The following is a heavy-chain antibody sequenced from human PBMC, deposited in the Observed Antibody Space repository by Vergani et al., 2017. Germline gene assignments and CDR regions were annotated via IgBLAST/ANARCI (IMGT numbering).Heavy chain of an antibody. J-gene: IGHJ6*02. Sequence: QVQLQESGPGLVKPSETLSLTCAVSGYSISSTYYWGWIRQHPGKGLEWIGSIYHSGSTYNNPSLKSRVTISVDTSKKQFSLKLSSVTAADTAVYYCARHRVDNDRGGMDVWGQGTTVTVSS. CDR1: GYSISSTYY. CDR2: IYHSGST. V-gene: IGHV4-38-2*01. CDR3: ARHRVDNDRGGMDV. D-gene: IGHD3-9*01.